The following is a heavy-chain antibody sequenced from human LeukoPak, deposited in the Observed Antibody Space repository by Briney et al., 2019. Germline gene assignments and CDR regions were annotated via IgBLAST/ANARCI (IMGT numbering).Heavy chain of an antibody. D-gene: IGHD6-19*01. Sequence: ASVKVSCKASGYTFTSYYMHWVRQAPGQGLEWMGWINPNSGGTNYAQKFQGRVTMTRDTSISTAYMELSRLRSDDTAVYYCARGYYSSGWYGTDNWFDPWGQGTLVTVSS. CDR3: ARGYYSSGWYGTDNWFDP. CDR1: GYTFTSYY. V-gene: IGHV1-2*02. CDR2: INPNSGGT. J-gene: IGHJ5*02.